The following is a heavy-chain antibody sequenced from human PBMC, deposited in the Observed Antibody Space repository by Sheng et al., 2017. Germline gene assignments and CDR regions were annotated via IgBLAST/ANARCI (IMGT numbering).Heavy chain of an antibody. CDR3: ARDPTGYYGMDV. CDR2: ISYDGSNK. CDR1: GFTFSTYA. J-gene: IGHJ6*02. V-gene: IGHV3-30*04. Sequence: QVQLVESGGGVVQPGRSLRLSCAASGFTFSTYAMHWVRQAPGKGLEWVAVISYDGSNKYYADSVKGRFTISRDHSKNTLNLQMNGLRAEDTAVYYCARDPTGYYGMDVWGQGTTVTVSS.